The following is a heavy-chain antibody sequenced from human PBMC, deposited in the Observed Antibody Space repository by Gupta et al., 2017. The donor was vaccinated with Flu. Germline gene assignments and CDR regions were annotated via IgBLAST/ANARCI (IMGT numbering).Heavy chain of an antibody. D-gene: IGHD2-15*01. Sequence: RQAPGQGLEWMGRIKPNGGGTKYAQKFQGRFTMTRDTSGSTAYMELRSLTLDDTAVYYCARALRVVAPPRPENDYYCTDVWGNGTIVSVS. CDR2: IKPNGGGT. CDR3: ARALRVVAPPRPENDYYCTDV. V-gene: IGHV1-2*06. J-gene: IGHJ6*03.